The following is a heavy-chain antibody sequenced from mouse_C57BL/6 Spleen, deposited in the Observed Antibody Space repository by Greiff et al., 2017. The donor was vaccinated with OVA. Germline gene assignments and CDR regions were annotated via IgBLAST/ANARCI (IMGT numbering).Heavy chain of an antibody. CDR2: IDPSDSYT. D-gene: IGHD1-1*01. Sequence: QVQLQQPGAELVKPGASVKLSCKASGYTFTSYWMQWVKQRPGRGLEWIGEIDPSDSYTNYNQKFKGKATLTVDTSSRPAYLQLSSLTSEDSAVYYCARYYYGSSYAMDYWGQGTSVTVSS. J-gene: IGHJ4*01. V-gene: IGHV1-50*01. CDR1: GYTFTSYW. CDR3: ARYYYGSSYAMDY.